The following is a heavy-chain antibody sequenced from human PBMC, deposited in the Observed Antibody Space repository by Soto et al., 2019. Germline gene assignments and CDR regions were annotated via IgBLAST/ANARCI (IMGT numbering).Heavy chain of an antibody. CDR3: ARAAAGTSRDY. D-gene: IGHD1-1*01. Sequence: GGSLRLSCAASGFTFNGYWMSWVRQAPGKGLEWVANIKQDGSEKYYVASVRGRFTISRDNAKNSLYLQMNSLRAEDTAVYYCARAAAGTSRDYWGPGTLVTVSS. CDR1: GFTFNGYW. J-gene: IGHJ4*02. CDR2: IKQDGSEK. V-gene: IGHV3-7*01.